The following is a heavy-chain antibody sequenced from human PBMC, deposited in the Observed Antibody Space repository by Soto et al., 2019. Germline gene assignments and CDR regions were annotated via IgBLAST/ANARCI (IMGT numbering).Heavy chain of an antibody. D-gene: IGHD3-22*01. V-gene: IGHV3-23*01. CDR2: FSGSGDST. Sequence: XESLLLSCAASGFTFSNYAMSGVRQAPGKGLEWVSAFSGSGDSTFYADSVKGRFTVSRDNSKKTLYLQLNSLRDEDTAVYYCARDAGELPVVTVGVFVFWGRGTLVTVSS. CDR1: GFTFSNYA. J-gene: IGHJ4*02. CDR3: ARDAGELPVVTVGVFVF.